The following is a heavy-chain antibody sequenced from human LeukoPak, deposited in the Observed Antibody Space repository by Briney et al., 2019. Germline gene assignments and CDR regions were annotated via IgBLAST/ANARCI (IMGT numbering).Heavy chain of an antibody. CDR2: FDPEDGET. Sequence: ASVKVSCKVSGYTLTELSMHWVRQAPGKGLEWMGGFDPEDGETIYAQKFQGRVTMTEDTSTDTAYMELSSLRSEDTAVYYCATGLRDHYYDSSGYYGFDPWGQGTLVTASS. CDR3: ATGLRDHYYDSSGYYGFDP. V-gene: IGHV1-24*01. J-gene: IGHJ5*02. D-gene: IGHD3-22*01. CDR1: GYTLTELS.